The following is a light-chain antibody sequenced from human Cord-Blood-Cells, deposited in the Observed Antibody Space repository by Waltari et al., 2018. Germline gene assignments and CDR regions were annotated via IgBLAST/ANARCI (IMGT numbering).Light chain of an antibody. CDR3: SSYTSSSPRV. V-gene: IGLV2-14*01. CDR1: SSDAGGYSY. CDR2: DVS. Sequence: QSPLTQPASVSGSPGQSITFSCTGTSSDAGGYSYVCWYQQHPGQAPKLMIYDVSNRPSGVSNRFSGSKSGNTASLTISGLQAEDEADYYCSSYTSSSPRVFGGGTKLTVL. J-gene: IGLJ3*02.